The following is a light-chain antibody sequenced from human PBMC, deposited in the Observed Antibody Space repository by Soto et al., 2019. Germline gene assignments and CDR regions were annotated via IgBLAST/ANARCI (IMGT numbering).Light chain of an antibody. CDR3: SSYTSSSTLVV. J-gene: IGLJ2*01. CDR2: DVS. Sequence: QSALTQPASVSGSPGKSITISCTGSSSDIGGYNYVSWYQQHPGKAPKLMIYDVSNRPSGVSNRFSGSKSDNTASLTISGLQSEDEADYYCSSYTSSSTLVVFGGGTKLTVL. V-gene: IGLV2-14*03. CDR1: SSDIGGYNY.